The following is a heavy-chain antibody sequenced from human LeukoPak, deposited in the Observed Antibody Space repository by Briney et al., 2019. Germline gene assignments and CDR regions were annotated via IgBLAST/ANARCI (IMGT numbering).Heavy chain of an antibody. CDR3: AKRPYGSGGGHFDH. CDR2: ITTTVGDT. J-gene: IGHJ4*02. D-gene: IGHD3-10*01. CDR1: GFTFTVYA. Sequence: GGSLRLSCVASGFTFTVYAMTWVRQPPGRRLEWVSTITTTVGDTHYADSVKGRFTVSRDDSKGTLFLQMNSLRAEDTGVYYCAKRPYGSGGGHFDHWGQGTLAIVSS. V-gene: IGHV3-23*01.